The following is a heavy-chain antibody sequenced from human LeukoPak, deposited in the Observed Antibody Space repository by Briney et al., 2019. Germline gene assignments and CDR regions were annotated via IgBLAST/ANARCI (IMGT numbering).Heavy chain of an antibody. CDR3: ESDAGSCRGSICYDAFDI. CDR2: IKQDGSDK. D-gene: IGHD2-15*01. Sequence: GGALRLSCAASRFTSSTYWMTSVREALGEGLEWVAHIKQDGSDKNYVDSVKGRITISRDTAKNSLYLQMNSLRAEETAVHYCESDAGSCRGSICYDAFDIWGQGTMLTV. CDR1: RFTSSTYW. J-gene: IGHJ3*02. V-gene: IGHV3-7*04.